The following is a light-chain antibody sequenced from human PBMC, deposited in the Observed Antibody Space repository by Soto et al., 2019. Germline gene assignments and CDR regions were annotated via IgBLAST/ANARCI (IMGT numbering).Light chain of an antibody. CDR2: EAT. CDR1: SSDVGSYNL. CDR3: CSYVAGTSYV. Sequence: QSALTQPPSVSGSPGQSITISCSGTSSDVGSYNLVSWYQHHPGKAPKLMIYEATKRPSGVSTRFSGSKSGNTASLTISGLQPEDEADYYCCSYVAGTSYVFGSGTKLTVL. J-gene: IGLJ1*01. V-gene: IGLV2-23*01.